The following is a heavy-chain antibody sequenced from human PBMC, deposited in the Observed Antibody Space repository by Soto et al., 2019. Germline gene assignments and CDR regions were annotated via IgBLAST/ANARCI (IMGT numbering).Heavy chain of an antibody. D-gene: IGHD3-3*01. Sequence: PSETLSLTCTVSGGSISSGDYYWSWIRQPPGKGLEWIGYIYYSGSTYYNPSLKSRLIISIDTSKNQFSWKLSSVAAADTAVYYFAREWRDFWSGYNQDWFDPRGQGTLVT. CDR3: AREWRDFWSGYNQDWFDP. CDR2: IYYSGST. J-gene: IGHJ5*02. CDR1: GGSISSGDYY. V-gene: IGHV4-30-4*01.